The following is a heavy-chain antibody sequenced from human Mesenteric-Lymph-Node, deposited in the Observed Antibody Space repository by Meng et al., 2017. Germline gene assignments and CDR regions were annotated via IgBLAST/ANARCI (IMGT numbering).Heavy chain of an antibody. D-gene: IGHD3-9*01. J-gene: IGHJ5*02. Sequence: SVKVSCKASGGTFSSYAISWVRQAPGQGLEWMGGIIPIFGTANYAQKFQGRVTITADESTSTAYMELSSLRSEDTAVYYCARVHDSLRYFDPFDPWGQGTRVTGYS. V-gene: IGHV1-69*13. CDR2: IIPIFGTA. CDR1: GGTFSSYA. CDR3: ARVHDSLRYFDPFDP.